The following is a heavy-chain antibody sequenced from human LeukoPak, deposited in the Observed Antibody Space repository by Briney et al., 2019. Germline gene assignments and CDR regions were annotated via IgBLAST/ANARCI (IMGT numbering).Heavy chain of an antibody. CDR2: ISYDGSNK. CDR3: AREGRWLQLSLDY. Sequence: SCKASGYTFTSYYMHWVRQAPGKGLEWVAVISYDGSNKYYADSVKGRFTISRDNSKNTLYLQMNSLRAEDTAVYYCAREGRWLQLSLDYWGQGTLVTVSS. V-gene: IGHV3-30*04. D-gene: IGHD5-24*01. J-gene: IGHJ4*02. CDR1: GYTFTSYY.